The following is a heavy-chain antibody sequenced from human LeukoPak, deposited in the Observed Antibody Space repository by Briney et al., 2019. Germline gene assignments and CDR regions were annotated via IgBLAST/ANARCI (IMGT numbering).Heavy chain of an antibody. CDR3: AKDLSSAITSALVLDV. D-gene: IGHD3-22*01. J-gene: IGHJ6*02. Sequence: GGSLRLSCTVSGFTFDDYAMHWVRHTPGKGLEWVAGITWNRDNIVYGDSVKGRFTISRDNVKNVLYLQMNSLRLEDTALYYCAKDLSSAITSALVLDVWGQGTTVIVS. CDR2: ITWNRDNI. CDR1: GFTFDDYA. V-gene: IGHV3-9*01.